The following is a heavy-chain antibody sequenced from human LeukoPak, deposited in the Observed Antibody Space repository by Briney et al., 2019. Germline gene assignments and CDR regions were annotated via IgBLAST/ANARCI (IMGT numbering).Heavy chain of an antibody. V-gene: IGHV4-34*01. Sequence: PSETLSLTCAVNGGSFSGYDWIWIRQPPGKGLEWIGEINHSGNINYNSSLTSRVIISVDTSKNQFSLKLTSLTAADTAVYYCARGFSDYDLYYYYYMDVWGKGTTVTVSS. J-gene: IGHJ6*03. CDR3: ARGFSDYDLYYYYYMDV. CDR2: INHSGNI. CDR1: GGSFSGYD. D-gene: IGHD5-12*01.